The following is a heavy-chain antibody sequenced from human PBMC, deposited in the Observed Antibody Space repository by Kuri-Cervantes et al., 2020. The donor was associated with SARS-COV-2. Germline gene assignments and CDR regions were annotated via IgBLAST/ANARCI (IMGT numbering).Heavy chain of an antibody. CDR3: ASLRTGEGPLLDY. Sequence: LRLSCTVSGGSISSGSYYWSWIRQPAGKGLEWIGRIYTSGSTNYNPSLKSRVTISVDTSKNQFSLKLSSVTAADTAVYYCASLRTGEGPLLDYWGQGTLVTVSS. J-gene: IGHJ4*02. V-gene: IGHV4-61*02. D-gene: IGHD7-27*01. CDR2: IYTSGST. CDR1: GGSISSGSYY.